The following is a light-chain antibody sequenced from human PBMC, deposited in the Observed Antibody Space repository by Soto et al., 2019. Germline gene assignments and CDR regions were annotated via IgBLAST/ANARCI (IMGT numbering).Light chain of an antibody. CDR1: SSDVGFYNY. V-gene: IGLV2-14*01. CDR3: TSYTTTSSLI. CDR2: EVS. Sequence: QSVLTQPASVSGSPGQSITISCTGTSSDVGFYNYVSWYQQHPDKAPKLMIYEVSHRPSGVSNRFSGSKSGNTASLTISGLQAEDEADYYCTSYTTTSSLIFGGGTKLTVL. J-gene: IGLJ2*01.